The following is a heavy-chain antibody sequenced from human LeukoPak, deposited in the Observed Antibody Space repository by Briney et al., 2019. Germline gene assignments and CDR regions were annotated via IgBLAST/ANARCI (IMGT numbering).Heavy chain of an antibody. V-gene: IGHV1-2*02. CDR2: IKPNSGGT. CDR1: GYTFTGHS. CDR3: ARAEGYFDY. Sequence: GASVKVSCKASGYTFTGHSMYWVRQAPGQGLEWMGWIKPNSGGTNYAQKFQGRVTMTRDTSISTAYMELSSLRSEDTAVYYCARAEGYFDYWGQGTLVIVSS. J-gene: IGHJ4*02. D-gene: IGHD1-14*01.